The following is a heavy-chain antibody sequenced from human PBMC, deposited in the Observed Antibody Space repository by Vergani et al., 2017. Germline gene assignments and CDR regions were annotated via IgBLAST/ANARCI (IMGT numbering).Heavy chain of an antibody. V-gene: IGHV4-61*01. CDR1: GGSISSGSYY. CDR3: ARGYSRGNWFDP. J-gene: IGHJ5*02. CDR2: INHSGST. D-gene: IGHD6-13*01. Sequence: QVQLQESGPGLVKPSQTLSLTCTVSGGSISSGSYYWSWIRQPPGKGLEWIGEINHSGSTNYNPSLKSRVTISVDTSKNQFSLKLSSVAAADTAVYYCARGYSRGNWFDPWGQGTLVTVSS.